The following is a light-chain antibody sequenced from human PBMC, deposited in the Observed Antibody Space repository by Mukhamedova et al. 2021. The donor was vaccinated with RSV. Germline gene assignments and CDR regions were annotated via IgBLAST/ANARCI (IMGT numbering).Light chain of an antibody. Sequence: WYQRRVHGKAPNLLTYEASSLESGVPSRFSGSGSGTEFTLTISSLQPDDFATYYCQQYYSYLTFGQGTKVEIK. CDR3: QQYYSYLT. CDR2: EAS. V-gene: IGKV1-5*03. J-gene: IGKJ1*01.